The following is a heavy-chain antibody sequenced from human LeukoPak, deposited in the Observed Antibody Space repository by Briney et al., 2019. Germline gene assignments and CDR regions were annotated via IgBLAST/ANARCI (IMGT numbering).Heavy chain of an antibody. D-gene: IGHD6-19*01. J-gene: IGHJ4*02. CDR1: GFTFSNAW. V-gene: IGHV3-23*01. CDR3: ARQVGFSSDSTCYFDY. Sequence: GGSLRLSCAASGFTFSNAWVSWVRQGPGKGLQWVSAISGSGGSTDYADSVKGRFTISRDNSKNILFLQMSSLRADDTAIYYCARQVGFSSDSTCYFDYWGQGALVTVSS. CDR2: ISGSGGST.